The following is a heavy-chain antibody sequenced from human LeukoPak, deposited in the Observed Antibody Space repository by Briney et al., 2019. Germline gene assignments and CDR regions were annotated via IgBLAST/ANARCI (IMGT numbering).Heavy chain of an antibody. CDR1: GGTFSSYA. D-gene: IGHD3-22*01. CDR3: ARERRYYDSSGYQDLEYFQH. Sequence: AASVKVSCKASGGTFSSYAISWVRQAPGQGLEWMGRIIPILGTANYAQKFQGRVTITTDESTSTAYMELSSLRSEDTAVYYCARERRYYDSSGYQDLEYFQHWGQGTLVTVSS. J-gene: IGHJ1*01. CDR2: IIPILGTA. V-gene: IGHV1-69*11.